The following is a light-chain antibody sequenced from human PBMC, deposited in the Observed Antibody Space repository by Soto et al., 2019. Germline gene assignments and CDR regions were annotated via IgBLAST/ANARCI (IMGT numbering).Light chain of an antibody. V-gene: IGKV3-11*01. CDR3: QQRGNWPLT. CDR2: DAS. Sequence: EIVLTQSPATLSLSPGERATLSCRASQSVSSYLAWYQQKPGQAPRLLIYDASNRATGIPARFSSSGSGTDFTLTISSLEPEDFAFYYCQQRGNWPLTFGQGTKVEIK. J-gene: IGKJ1*01. CDR1: QSVSSY.